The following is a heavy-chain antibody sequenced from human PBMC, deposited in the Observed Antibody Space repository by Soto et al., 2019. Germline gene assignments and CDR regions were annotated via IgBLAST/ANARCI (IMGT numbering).Heavy chain of an antibody. D-gene: IGHD3-3*01. CDR2: IKQDGSEK. CDR1: GFTFSLYW. J-gene: IGHJ6*02. V-gene: IGHV3-7*01. Sequence: PGGSLRLSCAASGFTFSLYWMSWVRQAPGKGLEWVANIKQDGSEKYYVDSVKGRFTISRDNAKNSLYLQMNSLRAEDTAVYYCARDQRHDFWSGYWTPYGMDVWGQGTTVTVSS. CDR3: ARDQRHDFWSGYWTPYGMDV.